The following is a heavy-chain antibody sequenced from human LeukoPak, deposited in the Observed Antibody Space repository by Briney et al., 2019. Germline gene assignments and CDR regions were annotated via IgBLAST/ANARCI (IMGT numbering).Heavy chain of an antibody. CDR3: ARDLFRGGGLGSREIYGETLSPGP. J-gene: IGHJ5*02. D-gene: IGHD3-10*01. Sequence: SVKVSCKASGGTFSSYAISWVRQAPGQGLEWMGGIIPIFGTANYAQKFQGRVTITADESTSTAYMELSSLRSEDTAVYYCARDLFRGGGLGSREIYGETLSPGPWGQGTLVTVSS. V-gene: IGHV1-69*13. CDR1: GGTFSSYA. CDR2: IIPIFGTA.